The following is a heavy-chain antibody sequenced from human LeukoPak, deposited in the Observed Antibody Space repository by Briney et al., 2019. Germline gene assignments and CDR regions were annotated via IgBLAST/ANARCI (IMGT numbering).Heavy chain of an antibody. Sequence: SETLSLTCAVYGGSFSGYYWSWIRQPPGKGLEWIGEINHSGRTNYTPSLKSRVTISVDTSKNQFSLKLSSVTAADTAVYYCARGGGSPDMDVWGKGITVTVSS. CDR2: INHSGRT. V-gene: IGHV4-34*01. J-gene: IGHJ6*04. CDR1: GGSFSGYY. CDR3: ARGGGSPDMDV.